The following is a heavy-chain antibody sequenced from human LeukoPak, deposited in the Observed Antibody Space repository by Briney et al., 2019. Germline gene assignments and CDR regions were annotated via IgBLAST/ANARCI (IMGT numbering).Heavy chain of an antibody. Sequence: GGSLRLSCAASGFDVKSHDIHWVRQPIGKGLEWVSSIESPRDIYYAGSVKGRFTISREDAENSVYLQMNNLRVEDTAIYCCAKVRRSVAYDYWGRGTLVTVSS. CDR1: GFDVKSHD. V-gene: IGHV3-13*01. CDR2: IESPRDI. CDR3: AKVRRSVAYDY. J-gene: IGHJ4*02.